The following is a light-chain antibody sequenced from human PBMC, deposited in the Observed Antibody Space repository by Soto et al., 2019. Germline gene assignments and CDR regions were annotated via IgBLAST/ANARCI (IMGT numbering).Light chain of an antibody. CDR3: QQRSNWPPFIT. Sequence: EIVLTQSPATLSLSPGERATLSCRASQSVSSYLAWYQQKPGQAPRLLIYDASNRATGIQARFSGSGSGTAFTLTISSLEPEDFAVYYCQQRSNWPPFITFGQGTRLEIK. CDR1: QSVSSY. V-gene: IGKV3-11*01. J-gene: IGKJ5*01. CDR2: DAS.